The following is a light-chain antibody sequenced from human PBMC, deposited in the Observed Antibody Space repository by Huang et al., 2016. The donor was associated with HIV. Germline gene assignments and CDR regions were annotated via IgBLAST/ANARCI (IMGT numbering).Light chain of an antibody. CDR1: QSISTY. J-gene: IGKJ2*01. CDR2: AAS. CDR3: QQSYSSPHT. Sequence: DIQMTQSPSSLSASVGDRVTITCRASQSISTYLNLYQHQPGKAPKLLIFAASSLQSGVPSRFSGSGSETDFTLTISSLQREDFATYYCQQSYSSPHTFGQGTKLEIK. V-gene: IGKV1-39*01.